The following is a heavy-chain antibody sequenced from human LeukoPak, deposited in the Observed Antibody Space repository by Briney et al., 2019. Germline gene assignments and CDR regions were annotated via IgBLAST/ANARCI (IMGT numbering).Heavy chain of an antibody. D-gene: IGHD6-19*01. CDR1: GYTFTGYY. V-gene: IGHV1-2*02. CDR2: INPNSGGT. CDR3: ARAGYYYYGMDV. J-gene: IGHJ6*02. Sequence: GAAVKVTRKASGYTFTGYYMHWVRQAPAQGLEWMGWINPNSGGTNYAQKFQGRVTMTRDTSISTAYMELSRLRSDDTAVYYCARAGYYYYGMDVWGQGTTVTVSS.